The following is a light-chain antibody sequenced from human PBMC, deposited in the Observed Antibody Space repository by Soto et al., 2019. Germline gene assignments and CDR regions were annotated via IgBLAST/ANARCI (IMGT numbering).Light chain of an antibody. J-gene: IGLJ2*01. CDR2: DNY. V-gene: IGLV1-51*01. CDR3: GTDDSGRSGYVV. CDR1: SSNIGKNY. Sequence: QSVLTQPPSVSAAPGQEVTISCSGSSSNIGKNYVSWYQQLPGTAPKLLIYDNYKRPSGIPDRFSGSKAGTSDTLGITGLQTGVEDVYDCGTDDSGRSGYVVFGGGTKLTVL.